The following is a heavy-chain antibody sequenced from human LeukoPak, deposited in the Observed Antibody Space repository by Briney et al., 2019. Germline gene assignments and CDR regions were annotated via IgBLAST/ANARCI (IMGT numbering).Heavy chain of an antibody. J-gene: IGHJ4*02. V-gene: IGHV3-23*01. Sequence: GGPLRLSCAASGFTFSSYAMSWVRQAPGKGLEWVSAISDSGGSTYYADSVTGRFTISRDNSKNTLYLQMDSLRAEDTAVYYCAKGGPESSGYKQFDYWGQGTLVTVSS. CDR2: ISDSGGST. D-gene: IGHD3-22*01. CDR1: GFTFSSYA. CDR3: AKGGPESSGYKQFDY.